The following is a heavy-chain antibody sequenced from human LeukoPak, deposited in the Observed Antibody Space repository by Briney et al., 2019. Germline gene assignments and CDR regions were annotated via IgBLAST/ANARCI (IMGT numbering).Heavy chain of an antibody. D-gene: IGHD6-19*01. CDR3: AKGMYSSGWYSSGDYLDY. J-gene: IGHJ4*02. CDR1: GFTFSSYA. CDR2: ISGSGGST. Sequence: GGSLRLSCAASGFTFSSYAMSWVRQAPGKGPEWVSTISGSGGSTYYADSVKGRFTISRDNSKNTLYLQMNSLRAEDTAVYYCAKGMYSSGWYSSGDYLDYWGQGTLVTVSS. V-gene: IGHV3-23*01.